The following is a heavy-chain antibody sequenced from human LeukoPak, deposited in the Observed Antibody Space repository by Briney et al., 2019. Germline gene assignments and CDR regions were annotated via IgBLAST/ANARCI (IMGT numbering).Heavy chain of an antibody. V-gene: IGHV3-23*01. D-gene: IGHD4-17*01. CDR2: ISGSGDHI. CDR1: AFTFSNFV. Sequence: GGSLRLSCADSAFTFSNFVTNWVRQAPGKGLETFETISGSGDHIYYTDSVKGRFTISRDNSKNSLSLQMHSLRADATALYDCARRATTATSSWGAFDLWGQGTMVTVSS. J-gene: IGHJ3*01. CDR3: ARRATTATSSWGAFDL.